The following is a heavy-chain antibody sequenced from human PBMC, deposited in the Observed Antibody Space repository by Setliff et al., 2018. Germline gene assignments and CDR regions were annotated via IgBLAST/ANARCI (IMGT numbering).Heavy chain of an antibody. Sequence: GASVKVSCKASGYTFTSYAMHWVRQAPGQRLEWMGWINAGNGNTKYSQKFQGRVTITRDTSASTAYMELSSLRSEDTAVYYCARDSGPQRYYFDYWGQGTLVTAPQ. J-gene: IGHJ4*02. CDR2: INAGNGNT. CDR1: GYTFTSYA. CDR3: ARDSGPQRYYFDY. D-gene: IGHD2-15*01. V-gene: IGHV1-3*01.